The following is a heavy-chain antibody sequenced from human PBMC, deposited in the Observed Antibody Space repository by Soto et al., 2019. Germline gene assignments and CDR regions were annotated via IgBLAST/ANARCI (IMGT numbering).Heavy chain of an antibody. D-gene: IGHD5-12*01. Sequence: QVQLVESGGGVVQPGRSLRLSCAASGFTFSSYAMHWVRQAPGKGLEWVAVISYDGSNKYYADSVKGRFTISRDNSKNPLYLQMNSLRAEDTAVYYCARVDIVATMGGGFLDYWGQGTLVTVSS. CDR3: ARVDIVATMGGGFLDY. J-gene: IGHJ4*02. CDR1: GFTFSSYA. CDR2: ISYDGSNK. V-gene: IGHV3-30-3*01.